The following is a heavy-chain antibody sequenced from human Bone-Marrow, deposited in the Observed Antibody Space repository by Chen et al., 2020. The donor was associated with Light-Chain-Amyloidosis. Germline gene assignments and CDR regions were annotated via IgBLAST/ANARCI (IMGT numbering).Heavy chain of an antibody. D-gene: IGHD4-17*01. V-gene: IGHV3-53*02. Sequence: EVQLVETGGRLLQPGGSLRLACAASGFTVSSNYMSWVRKAPGKGLEWVAVIYNSGKTYYTDSVKGRFTVSIDNSKNTLYLQMNSLRAEDTAVYYCARDTLYGDRLDHWGQGTLVTVSA. J-gene: IGHJ4*02. CDR2: IYNSGKT. CDR3: ARDTLYGDRLDH. CDR1: GFTVSSNY.